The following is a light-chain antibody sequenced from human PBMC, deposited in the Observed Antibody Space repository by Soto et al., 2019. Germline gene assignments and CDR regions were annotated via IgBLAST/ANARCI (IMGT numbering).Light chain of an antibody. J-gene: IGKJ2*01. Sequence: EIVLTQSPGTLSLSPGQRATLSCRASESISRDYLAWYQQRLGQAPRLLIYGASSGATGIPDRFSGSGSGTDFPLTISRLEPEDFAIYYCQQYGGVPYTFGQGTKLEIK. V-gene: IGKV3-20*01. CDR2: GAS. CDR1: ESISRDY. CDR3: QQYGGVPYT.